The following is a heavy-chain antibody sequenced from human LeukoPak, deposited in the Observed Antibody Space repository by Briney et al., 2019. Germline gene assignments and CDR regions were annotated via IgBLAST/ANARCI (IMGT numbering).Heavy chain of an antibody. CDR3: ARKLSGYSSGWYPDY. D-gene: IGHD6-19*01. V-gene: IGHV1-8*01. J-gene: IGHJ4*02. CDR2: IYPKNDKT. Sequence: GASVKVSCKASGYIFTSYDINWVRQAPGQGLEWVGWIYPKNDKTGYAEKFQGRVAMTTDMSTNTAFMEMKNLTSDDTAVYFCARKLSGYSSGWYPDYWGQGTLVIVSS. CDR1: GYIFTSYD.